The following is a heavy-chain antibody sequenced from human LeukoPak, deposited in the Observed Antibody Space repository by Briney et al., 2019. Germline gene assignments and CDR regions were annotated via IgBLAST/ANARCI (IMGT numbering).Heavy chain of an antibody. Sequence: GASVKVSCKASGYTFTSYGISWVRQAPGQGLEWMGWISAYNGNTNYAQKLQGRVTMTTDTSTSTAYMELRSLRFDDTAVYYCARDSRYSHSAGAFDIWGQGTKATVSS. CDR2: ISAYNGNT. J-gene: IGHJ3*02. D-gene: IGHD5-12*01. V-gene: IGHV1-18*01. CDR3: ARDSRYSHSAGAFDI. CDR1: GYTFTSYG.